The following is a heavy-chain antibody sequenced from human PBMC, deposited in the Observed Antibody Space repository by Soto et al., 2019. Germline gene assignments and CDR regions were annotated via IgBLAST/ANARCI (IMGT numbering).Heavy chain of an antibody. CDR1: GGSITSGGYY. V-gene: IGHV4-31*03. Sequence: SETLSLTCTVSGGSITSGGYYWSWIRQHPGKGLEWIGYIYYSGSTSYNPSLKSRVTISADTSENQLSLKLSSVTATDTAVYYCTRGSFWSGYFPGDYFDSWGQGTLVTVSS. CDR2: IYYSGST. J-gene: IGHJ4*02. CDR3: TRGSFWSGYFPGDYFDS. D-gene: IGHD3-3*01.